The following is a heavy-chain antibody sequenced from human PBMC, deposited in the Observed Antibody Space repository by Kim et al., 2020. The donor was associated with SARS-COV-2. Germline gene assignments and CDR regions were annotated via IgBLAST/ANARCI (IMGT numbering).Heavy chain of an antibody. CDR1: EFTFSTYW. CDR2: NNSDGSGT. J-gene: IGHJ4*02. V-gene: IGHV3-74*01. D-gene: IGHD3-10*01. CDR3: VRGSFDH. Sequence: GGSLRLSCAASEFTFSTYWMHWVRQAPGKGLVWVSRNNSDGSGTSYADSVKGRFTISRDNAKNTVDLQMYSLRVEDTAVYYCVRGSFDHWGQGTLVTVSS.